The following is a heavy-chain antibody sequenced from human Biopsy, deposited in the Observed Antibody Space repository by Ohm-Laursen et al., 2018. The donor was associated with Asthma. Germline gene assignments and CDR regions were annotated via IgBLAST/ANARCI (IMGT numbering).Heavy chain of an antibody. CDR2: INSVFGTT. V-gene: IGHV1-69*13. CDR3: ARKAGSCISRTCYSLDF. J-gene: IGHJ4*02. D-gene: IGHD2-2*01. CDR1: GGTFDTYV. Sequence: SVKVSCNSLGGTFDTYVIGWVRQAPGQGLEWMGGINSVFGTTTYPQKFQDRVTITADDSTSTVYMELSSLRSEDTAVYYCARKAGSCISRTCYSLDFWGQGTLVTVSS.